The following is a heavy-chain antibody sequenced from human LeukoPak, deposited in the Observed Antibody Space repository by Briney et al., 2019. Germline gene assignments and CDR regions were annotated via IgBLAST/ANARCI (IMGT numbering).Heavy chain of an antibody. J-gene: IGHJ6*02. D-gene: IGHD2-2*01. Sequence: SETLSLTCSVSGGSISSYYWSWIRQPAGKGLEWIGRIYTSGSTNYNPSLKSRVTMSVDTSKNQFSLKLSSVTAADTAVYYCARDKYQLGYYYYGMDVWGQGTTVTVSS. V-gene: IGHV4-4*07. CDR2: IYTSGST. CDR1: GGSISSYY. CDR3: ARDKYQLGYYYYGMDV.